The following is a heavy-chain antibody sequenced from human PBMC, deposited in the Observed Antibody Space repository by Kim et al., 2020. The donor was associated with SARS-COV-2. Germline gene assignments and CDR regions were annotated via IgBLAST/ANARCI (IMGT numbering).Heavy chain of an antibody. CDR1: GGSISTYY. J-gene: IGHJ3*02. Sequence: SETLSLTCTVSGGSISTYYWSWIRQPAGKGLEWIGRVYTNGDVNLNPSLKSRLTMSVDTSKKQFSLRLTSVTAADTAIYYCARSDSAGVYAFHICGQGT. D-gene: IGHD2-21*02. V-gene: IGHV4-4*07. CDR3: ARSDSAGVYAFHI. CDR2: VYTNGDV.